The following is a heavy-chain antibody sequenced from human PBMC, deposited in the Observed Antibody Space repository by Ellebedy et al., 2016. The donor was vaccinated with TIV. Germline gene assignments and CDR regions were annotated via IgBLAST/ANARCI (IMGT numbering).Heavy chain of an antibody. V-gene: IGHV3-48*04. CDR1: GFTFSPYA. Sequence: GGSLRLSCAASGFTFSPYAMNWVRQAPGKGLEWVSYISGSSLTKNYADSVKGRFTMSRDNAKNSLYLQMSSLRVEDTAVYYCARDMAWGNERMNDAFDIWGQGTMVTVSS. J-gene: IGHJ3*02. CDR3: ARDMAWGNERMNDAFDI. D-gene: IGHD7-27*01. CDR2: ISGSSLTK.